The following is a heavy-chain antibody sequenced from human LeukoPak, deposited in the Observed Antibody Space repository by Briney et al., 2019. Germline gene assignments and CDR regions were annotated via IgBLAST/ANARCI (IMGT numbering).Heavy chain of an antibody. Sequence: PGGSLRLSCAASGFTFNSFAMHWVRQAPGKGLEHLAFIQSDGSDKYYADSVKGRFTISRDNSKNTLYLQMNSLRAEDTAVYYCARVHSGTIFDYWGQGTLVTVSS. D-gene: IGHD2-2*01. J-gene: IGHJ4*02. CDR3: ARVHSGTIFDY. CDR2: IQSDGSDK. V-gene: IGHV3-30*02. CDR1: GFTFNSFA.